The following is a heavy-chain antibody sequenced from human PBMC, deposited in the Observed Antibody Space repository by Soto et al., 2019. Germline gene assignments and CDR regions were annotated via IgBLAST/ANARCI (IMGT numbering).Heavy chain of an antibody. D-gene: IGHD3-22*01. CDR2: ISGSGGST. CDR1: GLTFSSYD. J-gene: IGHJ4*02. V-gene: IGHV3-23*01. Sequence: GGSLRLSCAASGLTFSSYDMSWVRQAPGKGLKWVSAISGSGGSTYYADTVKGRITISRDNSKKTLYLQMNSLRAEETAVYYCAKREGYYYDSSGYPYDFDYWGQGT. CDR3: AKREGYYYDSSGYPYDFDY.